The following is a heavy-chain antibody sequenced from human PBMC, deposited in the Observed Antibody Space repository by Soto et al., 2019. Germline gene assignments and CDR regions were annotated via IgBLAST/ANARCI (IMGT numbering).Heavy chain of an antibody. J-gene: IGHJ4*02. CDR3: AKDKDIVVVPAAIRAFDY. D-gene: IGHD2-2*01. V-gene: IGHV3-23*01. Sequence: GGSLRLSCAASGFTFSSYAMSWVRQAPGKGLEWVSAISGSGGSTYYADSVKGRFTISRDNSKNTLYLHMNSLRAEDTAVYYWAKDKDIVVVPAAIRAFDYWGQGTLVTVSS. CDR1: GFTFSSYA. CDR2: ISGSGGST.